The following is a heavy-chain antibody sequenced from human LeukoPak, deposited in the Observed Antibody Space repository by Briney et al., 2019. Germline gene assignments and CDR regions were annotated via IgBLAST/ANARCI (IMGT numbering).Heavy chain of an antibody. J-gene: IGHJ4*02. CDR3: ATGRYYYGSGSTG. CDR1: GGSFSGYY. CDR2: INQSGST. V-gene: IGHV4-34*01. D-gene: IGHD3-10*01. Sequence: SETLSLTCAVYGGSFSGYYWSWIRQPPGKGREWIGEINQSGSTNYNPSLKSRVTISVDTSKNQFSLKLISVTAADTAVYYCATGRYYYGSGSTGWGQGILVTVSS.